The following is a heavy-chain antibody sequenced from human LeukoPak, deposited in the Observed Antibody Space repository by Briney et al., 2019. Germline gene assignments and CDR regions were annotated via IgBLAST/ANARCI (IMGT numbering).Heavy chain of an antibody. CDR3: AESYYDILTGYHD. Sequence: PGGSLRLSCAASGLTFSSYGMHWVRQAPGKGLEWVSAISGSGGSTYYADSVKGRFTISRDNSKNTLYLQMNSLRAEDTAVYYCAESYYDILTGYHDWGQGTLVTVSS. D-gene: IGHD3-9*01. CDR2: ISGSGGST. V-gene: IGHV3-23*01. J-gene: IGHJ4*02. CDR1: GLTFSSYG.